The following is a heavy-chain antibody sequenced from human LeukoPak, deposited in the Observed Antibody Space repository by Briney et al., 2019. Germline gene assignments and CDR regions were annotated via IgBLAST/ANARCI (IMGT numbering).Heavy chain of an antibody. V-gene: IGHV4-31*03. J-gene: IGHJ6*03. D-gene: IGHD1-14*01. CDR2: ISYSGIT. Sequence: SETLSLTCSVSGGSTSSGGYFWNWIRQLPGKGLECVGYISYSGITYYNPSLKSRITISLDTSKNQFSLKLSSVTAADTAVYYCASTLGSLPNLHYYMDVWGKGTTVTVSS. CDR3: ASTLGSLPNLHYYMDV. CDR1: GGSTSSGGYF.